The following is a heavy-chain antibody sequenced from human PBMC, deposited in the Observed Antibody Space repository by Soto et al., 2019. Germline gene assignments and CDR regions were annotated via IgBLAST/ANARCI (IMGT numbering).Heavy chain of an antibody. J-gene: IGHJ6*02. CDR1: GGSISSSSYY. CDR3: ARLRVSITIFGKEYYYSMAV. D-gene: IGHD3-3*01. Sequence: QLQLQESGPGLVKPSETLSLTCTVSGGSISSSSYYWGWIRQPPGKGLEWIGSIYYSGSTYYNTSLKSRVTISVDTSKNQFSLKLSSVTAADTAVYYCARLRVSITIFGKEYYYSMAVCGQVTTDTVSS. V-gene: IGHV4-39*01. CDR2: IYYSGST.